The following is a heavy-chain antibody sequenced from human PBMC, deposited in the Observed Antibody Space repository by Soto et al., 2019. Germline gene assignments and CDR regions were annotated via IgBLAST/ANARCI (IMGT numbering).Heavy chain of an antibody. J-gene: IGHJ3*02. D-gene: IGHD3-22*01. V-gene: IGHV3-23*01. CDR1: GLTFSSYA. Sequence: GGSLRLSCAASGLTFSSYAMSWVRQAPGKGLEWVSAISGSGGSTYYADSVKGRFTISRDNSKNTLYLQMNSLRAEDTAVYYCAKDDGIYDSSSYLLFDAFDIWGQGTMVTVSS. CDR3: AKDDGIYDSSSYLLFDAFDI. CDR2: ISGSGGST.